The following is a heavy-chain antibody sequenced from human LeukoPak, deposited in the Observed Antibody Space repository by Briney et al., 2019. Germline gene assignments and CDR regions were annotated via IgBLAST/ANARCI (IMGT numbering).Heavy chain of an antibody. Sequence: PSETLSLTCAVYGGSCSGYYWGWIRQPPGKGLEWIGSIYYSGSTYYNPSLKSRVTISVNTSKNQFSLMLSSVTAADTAVYYCARGLYTAMVTGAFDIWGQGTMVTVS. CDR2: IYYSGST. J-gene: IGHJ3*02. CDR1: GGSCSGYY. V-gene: IGHV4-34*01. D-gene: IGHD5-18*01. CDR3: ARGLYTAMVTGAFDI.